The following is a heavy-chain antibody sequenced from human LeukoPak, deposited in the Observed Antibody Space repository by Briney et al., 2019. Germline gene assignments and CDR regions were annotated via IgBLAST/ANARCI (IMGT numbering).Heavy chain of an antibody. CDR3: ARERGITMIVYDY. CDR1: GGTFSSYA. J-gene: IGHJ4*02. Sequence: GSSVKVSCKASGGTFSSYAISWVRQAPGQGLEWMGGIIPIFGTANYAQKFQGRVTITTDESTSTAYMELSSLRSEDTAVYYCARERGITMIVYDYWGQGTLVTVSS. CDR2: IIPIFGTA. D-gene: IGHD3-22*01. V-gene: IGHV1-69*05.